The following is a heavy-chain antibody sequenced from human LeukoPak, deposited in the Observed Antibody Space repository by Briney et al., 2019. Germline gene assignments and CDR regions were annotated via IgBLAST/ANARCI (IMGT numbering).Heavy chain of an antibody. CDR3: ARGVLRYFDWLSSGYYFDY. J-gene: IGHJ4*02. Sequence: SQTLSLTCAVYGGSFSGYYWRWIPQPPGKGLEWIGEINYSGSTNYNPSLKSRVTISVDTSKNQFSLKLISVTAADTAVYYCARGVLRYFDWLSSGYYFDYWGQGTLVTVSS. CDR1: GGSFSGYY. D-gene: IGHD3-9*01. CDR2: INYSGST. V-gene: IGHV4-34*01.